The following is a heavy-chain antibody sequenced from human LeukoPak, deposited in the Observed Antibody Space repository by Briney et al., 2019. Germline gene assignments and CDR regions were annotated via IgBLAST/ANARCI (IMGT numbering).Heavy chain of an antibody. CDR1: GYTFTGYY. Sequence: ASVKVSCKASGYTFTGYYMHWVRQAPGQGREWMGWINPNSGGTNYAQKFQGRVTMTRDTSISTAYMELSRLRSDDTAVYYCAICSSFIYYYYMDVWGKGPTVTVSS. CDR2: INPNSGGT. CDR3: AICSSFIYYYYMDV. V-gene: IGHV1-2*02. D-gene: IGHD6-13*01. J-gene: IGHJ6*03.